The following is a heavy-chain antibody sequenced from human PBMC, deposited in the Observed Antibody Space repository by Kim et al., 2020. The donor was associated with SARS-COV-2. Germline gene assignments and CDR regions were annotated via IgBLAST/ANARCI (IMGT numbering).Heavy chain of an antibody. V-gene: IGHV4-59*08. CDR3: ARQGSSTVTGYYYGMDV. D-gene: IGHD4-17*01. CDR1: GGSISSYY. CDR2: IYYSGST. J-gene: IGHJ6*02. Sequence: SETLSLTCTVSGGSISSYYWSWIRQPPGKGLEWIGYIYYSGSTNYNPSLKSRVTISVDTSKNQFSLKLSSVTAADTAVYYCARQGSSTVTGYYYGMDVWGQGTTVTVAS.